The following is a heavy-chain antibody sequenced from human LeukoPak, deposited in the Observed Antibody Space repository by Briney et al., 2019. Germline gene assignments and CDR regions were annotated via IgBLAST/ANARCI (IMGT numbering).Heavy chain of an antibody. V-gene: IGHV3-48*03. D-gene: IGHD4-17*01. CDR1: GFTFRSYE. Sequence: GGSLRLSCAAPGFTFRSYEMNWVRQTPGQGLEWDSYISGSGSTIYYADSVQGRFTISRDNAKNSLYLQMNSLRAEDTAVYYCARDYGDYWWYFDLWGRGTLVTVSS. CDR2: ISGSGSTI. J-gene: IGHJ2*01. CDR3: ARDYGDYWWYFDL.